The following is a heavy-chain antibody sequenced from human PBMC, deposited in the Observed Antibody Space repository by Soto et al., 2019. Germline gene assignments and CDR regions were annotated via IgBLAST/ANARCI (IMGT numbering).Heavy chain of an antibody. CDR2: IKQDGSEK. CDR3: ARDLISATGFDY. Sequence: EVHLVESGGGLGQPGGSLRLSCAASGFTFSSYWMSWVRQAPGKGVEWVANIKQDGSEKYYVDSVKGRFTISRDNPKNSLYLQLNSLRAEDTAVYYCARDLISATGFDYWGQGTLVTVSS. J-gene: IGHJ4*02. D-gene: IGHD2-15*01. V-gene: IGHV3-7*05. CDR1: GFTFSSYW.